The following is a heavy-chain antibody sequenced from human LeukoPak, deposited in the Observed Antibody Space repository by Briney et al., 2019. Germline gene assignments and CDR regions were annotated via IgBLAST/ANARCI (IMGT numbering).Heavy chain of an antibody. J-gene: IGHJ4*02. CDR3: ASEGKEYYYDSSGYYYDYHDY. Sequence: SETLSLTCTVSGGSISSGSYYWSWIRQPAGKGLEWIGRIYTSGSTNYNPSLKSRVTISVDTSKNQFSLKLSSVTAADTAVYYRASEGKEYYYDSSGYYYDYHDYWGQGTLVTLCS. CDR2: IYTSGST. V-gene: IGHV4-61*02. CDR1: GGSISSGSYY. D-gene: IGHD3-22*01.